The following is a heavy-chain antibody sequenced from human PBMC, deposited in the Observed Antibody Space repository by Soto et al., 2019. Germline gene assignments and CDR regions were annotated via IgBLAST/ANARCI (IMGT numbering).Heavy chain of an antibody. J-gene: IGHJ4*02. D-gene: IGHD1-26*01. Sequence: TSETLSLTCGVSGGSISSGGYSWSWIRQPPGKGLEWIGYIYYSGSTNYNPSLKSRATISADTSKNQFSLKLTSVTAADTAVYYCARDGNGSSHVDNWGQGTLVTVSS. V-gene: IGHV4-61*08. CDR3: ARDGNGSSHVDN. CDR2: IYYSGST. CDR1: GGSISSGGYS.